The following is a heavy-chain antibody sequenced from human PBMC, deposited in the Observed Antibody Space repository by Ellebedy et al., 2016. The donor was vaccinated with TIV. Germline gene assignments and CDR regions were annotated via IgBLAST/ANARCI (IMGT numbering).Heavy chain of an antibody. CDR3: AREGASAGADYFDY. J-gene: IGHJ4*02. V-gene: IGHV1-46*01. CDR2: VNPGGGRT. Sequence: GESLKISCKASGFTFTSYYIHWVRQAPGQGLEWMGRVNPGGGRTKFAPNFQGRLTMTRDTSTSEVYMEVRSLRSDDTAVYYCAREGASAGADYFDYWGQGTLVIVSS. D-gene: IGHD1-26*01. CDR1: GFTFTSYY.